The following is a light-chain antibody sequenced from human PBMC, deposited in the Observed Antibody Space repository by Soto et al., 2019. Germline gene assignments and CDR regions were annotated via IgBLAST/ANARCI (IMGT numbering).Light chain of an antibody. CDR3: QQYISFPKT. V-gene: IGKV1-5*01. Sequence: DIQMTQFPPTLPAFVGDTVTITCRASQSVSSWLAWYQQKPGTAPNLLIYDASSLASGVPSRFSGSGSGTKFTLTIRSLQPDDFATYYCQQYISFPKTFGQGTKVEMK. CDR1: QSVSSW. CDR2: DAS. J-gene: IGKJ1*01.